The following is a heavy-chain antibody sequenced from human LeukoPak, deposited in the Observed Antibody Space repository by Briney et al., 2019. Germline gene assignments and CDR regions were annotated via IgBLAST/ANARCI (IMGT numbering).Heavy chain of an antibody. CDR3: TKGAAAGPKYFQH. CDR2: IDGSGVGT. Sequence: PGGSLRLSCAASGFTFSSYVMRWVRQAPGKGLEWVSTIDGSGVGTYYADSVKGRFTISGDSSKSTLYLHMNSLRAEDTAVYYCTKGAAAGPKYFQHWGQGTLVTVSS. D-gene: IGHD6-13*01. J-gene: IGHJ1*01. CDR1: GFTFSSYV. V-gene: IGHV3-23*01.